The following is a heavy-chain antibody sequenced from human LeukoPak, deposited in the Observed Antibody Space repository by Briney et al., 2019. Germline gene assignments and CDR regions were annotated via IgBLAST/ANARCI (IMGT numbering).Heavy chain of an antibody. Sequence: GGSLRLSCAASGFTFSSYEMNWVRQAPGKWLEWVSYISYTGTTIYYADSVKGRFTISRDNAKNSLYLQMNSLRAEDTAVYYCARVGIVGATTGFDYWGQGTLVTVSS. J-gene: IGHJ4*02. CDR2: ISYTGTTI. CDR3: ARVGIVGATTGFDY. CDR1: GFTFSSYE. D-gene: IGHD1-26*01. V-gene: IGHV3-48*03.